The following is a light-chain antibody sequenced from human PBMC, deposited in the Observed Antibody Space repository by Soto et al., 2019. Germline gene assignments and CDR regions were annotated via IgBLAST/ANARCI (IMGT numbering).Light chain of an antibody. Sequence: QSALTQPRSVSGSPGQSVTISCTGTSSDVGGYNYVSWYQQHPGKAPKLMIYDVSKRPSGVPDRFSGSKSGNTASLTISGPQAEDEADYYCCSYAGTYTFVFETGTKLT. CDR3: CSYAGTYTFV. CDR2: DVS. V-gene: IGLV2-11*01. CDR1: SSDVGGYNY. J-gene: IGLJ1*01.